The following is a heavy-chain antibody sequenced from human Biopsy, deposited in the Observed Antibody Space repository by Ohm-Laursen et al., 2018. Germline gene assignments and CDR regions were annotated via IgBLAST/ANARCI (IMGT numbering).Heavy chain of an antibody. CDR1: GDSFTGHY. D-gene: IGHD4-23*01. CDR3: ARGSNEYGGLYFPH. V-gene: IGHV4-59*11. J-gene: IGHJ1*01. Sequence: GTLSLTCTVSGDSFTGHYWTWIRQPPGKGLEWIGHISHTGYTSYKSSLKSRVTISLDTSRKHFSLRLTSLAAADTAVYYCARGSNEYGGLYFPHWGQGTLATVSS. CDR2: ISHTGYT.